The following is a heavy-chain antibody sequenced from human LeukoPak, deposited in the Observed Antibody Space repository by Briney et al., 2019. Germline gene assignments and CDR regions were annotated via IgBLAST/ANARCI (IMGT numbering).Heavy chain of an antibody. V-gene: IGHV1-69*01. CDR2: IIPIFGTA. CDR1: GGTFSSYA. D-gene: IGHD4-17*01. Sequence: GSSVKVSCKASGGTFSSYAISWVRQAPGQGLEWMGGIIPIFGTANYAQKFQGRVTITADESTSTAYMELSSLRSADTAVYYCAIHPTSMTRVTKGWFDPWGQGTLVTVSS. CDR3: AIHPTSMTRVTKGWFDP. J-gene: IGHJ5*02.